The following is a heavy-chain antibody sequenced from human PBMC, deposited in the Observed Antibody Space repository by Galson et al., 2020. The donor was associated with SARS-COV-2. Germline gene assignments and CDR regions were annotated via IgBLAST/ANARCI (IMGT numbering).Heavy chain of an antibody. CDR2: MYTTGSA. Sequence: SQTLSLTCTVSGDSMSRYYWNWIRQPAGKGLEWIGRMYTTGSANYNPSLQSRVTMSVDTSKSQFSLKLRSVTAADTAVYYCARAAGYTYGFYYYGRDVWGQGTTVTVSS. CDR3: ARAAGYTYGFYYYGRDV. V-gene: IGHV4-4*07. J-gene: IGHJ6*02. D-gene: IGHD3-10*01. CDR1: GDSMSRYY.